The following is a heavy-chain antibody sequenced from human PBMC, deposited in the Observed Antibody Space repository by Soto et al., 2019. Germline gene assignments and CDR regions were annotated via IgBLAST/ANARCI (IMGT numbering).Heavy chain of an antibody. J-gene: IGHJ4*02. Sequence: QITLKESGPTLVKPTQTLTLTCTFSGFSLSTSGVGVGWIRQPPGKALEWLALIYWDDDKRYSPSLKSRLTITKDTSKNPVVLTMTNMDPVDTATYYCAHRTSANRHYYGSGYFDYWGQGTLVTVSS. D-gene: IGHD3-10*01. CDR2: IYWDDDK. V-gene: IGHV2-5*02. CDR1: GFSLSTSGVG. CDR3: AHRTSANRHYYGSGYFDY.